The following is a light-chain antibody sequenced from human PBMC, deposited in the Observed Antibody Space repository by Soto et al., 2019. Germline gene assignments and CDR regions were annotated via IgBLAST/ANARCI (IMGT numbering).Light chain of an antibody. CDR3: QQYGSSPQP. CDR2: EAS. V-gene: IGKV3-11*01. J-gene: IGKJ5*01. Sequence: SVLTQSPATLSLSPGDRATLSCRASQSVSSHLAWDQQKPGQAPRLLIYEASNRATGIPARFSGSGSGTDFTLTISSLEPEDFAVYYCQQYGSSPQPFGQGTLPAIK. CDR1: QSVSSH.